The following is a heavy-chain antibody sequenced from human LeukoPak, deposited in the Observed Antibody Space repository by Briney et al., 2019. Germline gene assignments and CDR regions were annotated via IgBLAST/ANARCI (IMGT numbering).Heavy chain of an antibody. CDR3: ARDIRGATVSWYYGMDV. Sequence: ASVKASCKTSGYAFRNYGVTWVRQAPGQGLEWMGWISAYNGNTNYAQSLQGRVTMTTDTSTSTAYMELRSLRSDDTALYYCARDIRGATVSWYYGMDVWGQGTTVTVSS. V-gene: IGHV1-18*01. D-gene: IGHD1-26*01. CDR2: ISAYNGNT. J-gene: IGHJ6*02. CDR1: GYAFRNYG.